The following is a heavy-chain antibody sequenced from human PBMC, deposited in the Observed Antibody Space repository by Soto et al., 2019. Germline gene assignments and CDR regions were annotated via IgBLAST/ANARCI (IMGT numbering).Heavy chain of an antibody. D-gene: IGHD6-13*01. CDR2: ISSSSSYI. Sequence: PGGSLRLSCAASGFTFSSYSMNWVRQAPGKGLEWVSSISSSSSYIYYADSVKGRFTISRDNAKNSLYLQMNSLRAEDTAVYYCARDIIAAAGTGGWFDPWGQGTLVTVSS. V-gene: IGHV3-21*01. CDR1: GFTFSSYS. J-gene: IGHJ5*02. CDR3: ARDIIAAAGTGGWFDP.